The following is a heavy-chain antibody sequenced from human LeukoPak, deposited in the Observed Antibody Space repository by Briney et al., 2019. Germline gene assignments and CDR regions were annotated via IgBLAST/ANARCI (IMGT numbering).Heavy chain of an antibody. CDR2: IYYSGST. Sequence: SETLSLTCTVSGGSISSSSYYWGWIRQPPGKGLEWIGSIYYSGSTYYNPSLKSRVTISVDTSKNQFSLKLSSVTAADTAVYYCARQGGYSGYVDYWGQGTLVTVSS. CDR3: ARQGGYSGYVDY. CDR1: GGSISSSSYY. J-gene: IGHJ4*02. D-gene: IGHD5-12*01. V-gene: IGHV4-39*01.